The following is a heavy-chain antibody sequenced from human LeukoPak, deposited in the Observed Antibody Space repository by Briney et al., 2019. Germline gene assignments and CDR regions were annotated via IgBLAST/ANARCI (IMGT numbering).Heavy chain of an antibody. CDR1: GGSIFSSNSY. J-gene: IGHJ5*02. Sequence: SETLSLTCTVSGGSIFSSNSYWGWIRQPPGKGLEWIGSIYYSGNTYYNASLKSRVTISVDTSKNQFSLRLSSVTAADTAVYYCARDKWELLPWFDPWGQGTLVTVSS. CDR2: IYYSGNT. V-gene: IGHV4-39*07. CDR3: ARDKWELLPWFDP. D-gene: IGHD1-26*01.